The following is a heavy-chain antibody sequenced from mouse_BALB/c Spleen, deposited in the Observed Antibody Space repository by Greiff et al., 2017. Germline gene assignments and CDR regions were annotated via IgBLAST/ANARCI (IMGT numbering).Heavy chain of an antibody. CDR1: GYTFTSYW. V-gene: IGHV1-7*01. CDR3: ARWGDYRYDYAY. J-gene: IGHJ3*01. D-gene: IGHD2-14*01. Sequence: QVQLKQSGAELAKPGASVKMSCKASGYTFTSYWMHWVKQRPGQGLEWIGYINPSTGYTEYNQKFKDKATLTADKSSSTAYMQLSSLTSEDSAVYYCARWGDYRYDYAYWGQGTLVTVSA. CDR2: INPSTGYT.